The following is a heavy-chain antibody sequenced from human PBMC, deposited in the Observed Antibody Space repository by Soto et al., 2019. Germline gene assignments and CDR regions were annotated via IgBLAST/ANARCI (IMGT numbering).Heavy chain of an antibody. J-gene: IGHJ2*01. Sequence: QVQLVQSGAEVKKPGSSVTVSCKASGGTFSSYTISWVRQAPGQGLEWMGGIIPIFGTANYAQKFQGRVTITADDYTRTAYMELSSLRSEDTAVYYCARGNHRWLQLWYFDLWGRGTLVTVSS. CDR3: ARGNHRWLQLWYFDL. V-gene: IGHV1-69*12. D-gene: IGHD5-12*01. CDR2: IIPIFGTA. CDR1: GGTFSSYT.